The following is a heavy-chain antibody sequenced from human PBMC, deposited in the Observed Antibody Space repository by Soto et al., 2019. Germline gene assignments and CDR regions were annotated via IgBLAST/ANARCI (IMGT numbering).Heavy chain of an antibody. V-gene: IGHV3-15*01. D-gene: IGHD1-1*01. Sequence: EVQVVESGGGLVKPGDSLRLSCVVSGLIFSDAWVSWVRQAPGKGLEWLGRIKNGGATDYPAPVKGSFSIPRDDPNNTFYLKMNSLKTADTGLYSCIWNADVYHGMSFWGQGTPVTFSS. J-gene: IGHJ6*02. CDR1: GLIFSDAW. CDR3: IWNADVYHGMSF. CDR2: IKNGGAT.